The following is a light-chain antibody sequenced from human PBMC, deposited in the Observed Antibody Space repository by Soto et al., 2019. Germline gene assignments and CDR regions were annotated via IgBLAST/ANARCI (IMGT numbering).Light chain of an antibody. CDR2: GAS. CDR3: QQYNNWLGT. Sequence: EIVMTQSPATLSVSPGERATLSCRASQSFSSNLAWYQQKPGQAPRLLIYGASTRATGIPARFSGSGSGTEFTLTISSLQSEDFAVYYCQQYNNWLGTFGQGTKVEI. CDR1: QSFSSN. J-gene: IGKJ1*01. V-gene: IGKV3-15*01.